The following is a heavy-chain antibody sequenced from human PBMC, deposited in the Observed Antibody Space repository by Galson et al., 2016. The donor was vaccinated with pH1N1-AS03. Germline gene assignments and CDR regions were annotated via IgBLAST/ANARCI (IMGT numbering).Heavy chain of an antibody. CDR2: VYYRGST. V-gene: IGHV4-59*01. Sequence: TLSLTCTASGDSIINYYWSWIRQSPGKALEWIGYVYYRGSTNYNPSLKSRVTISVDTSKNQFSLNLGSVTAADTAVYYCARTVVAGGGYYFDYWGQGPRSPSPQ. D-gene: IGHD6-19*01. CDR1: GDSIINYY. J-gene: IGHJ4*02. CDR3: ARTVVAGGGYYFDY.